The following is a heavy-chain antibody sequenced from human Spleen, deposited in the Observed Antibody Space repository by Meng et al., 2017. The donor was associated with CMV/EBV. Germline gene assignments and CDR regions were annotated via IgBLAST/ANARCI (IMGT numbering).Heavy chain of an antibody. CDR2: INPDSGDT. CDR3: ARDFWSGYSSTYYYGMDV. Sequence: ASVKVSCKTSGYTFTGYYIHWVRQAPGQGLEWMGWINPDSGDTAYTQKFQGRVTMTRDTSISTAYMELSRLRSDDTAVYYCARDFWSGYSSTYYYGMDVWGQGTTVTVSS. V-gene: IGHV1-2*02. J-gene: IGHJ6*02. D-gene: IGHD3-3*01. CDR1: GYTFTGYY.